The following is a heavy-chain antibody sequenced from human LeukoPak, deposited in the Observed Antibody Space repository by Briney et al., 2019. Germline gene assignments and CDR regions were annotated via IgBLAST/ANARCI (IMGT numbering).Heavy chain of an antibody. V-gene: IGHV3-48*03. CDR2: ISSRGTTI. J-gene: IGHJ4*02. Sequence: GGSLRLSCAASGFTFSSYEMNWVRHAPGKGLEWVSYISSRGTTIYYAASVKGRFTISRDNGRNSLYLQMNSPRAEDTAVYDCARRYCSSTSCLIDYWGQGTLVTVSS. CDR3: ARRYCSSTSCLIDY. CDR1: GFTFSSYE. D-gene: IGHD2-2*01.